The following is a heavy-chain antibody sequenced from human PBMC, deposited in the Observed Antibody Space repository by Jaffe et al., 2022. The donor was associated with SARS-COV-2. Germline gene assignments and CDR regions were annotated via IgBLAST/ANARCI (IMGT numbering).Heavy chain of an antibody. V-gene: IGHV4-34*01. CDR2: INHSGST. J-gene: IGHJ6*03. D-gene: IGHD3-10*01. CDR1: GGSFSGYY. Sequence: QVQLQQWGAGLLKPSETLSLTCAVYGGSFSGYYWSWIRQPPGKGLEWIGEINHSGSTNYNPSLKSRVTISVDTSKNQFSLKLSSVTAADTAVYYCARRGGGYYYYYYYMDVWGKGTTVTVSS. CDR3: ARRGGGYYYYYYYMDV.